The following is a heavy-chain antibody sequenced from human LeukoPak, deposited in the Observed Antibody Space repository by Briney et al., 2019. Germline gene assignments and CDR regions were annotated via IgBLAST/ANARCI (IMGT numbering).Heavy chain of an antibody. CDR2: ISYDGSNK. D-gene: IGHD3-22*01. J-gene: IGHJ3*02. CDR1: GFTFSSYA. Sequence: GGSLRLSCAASGFTFSSYAMHWVRQAPGKGLEWVAVISYDGSNKYYADSVKGRFTISRDNSKNTLYLQMNSLRAGDTAVYYCAREVGDYYDSSGYWDAFDIWGQGTMVTVSS. CDR3: AREVGDYYDSSGYWDAFDI. V-gene: IGHV3-30-3*01.